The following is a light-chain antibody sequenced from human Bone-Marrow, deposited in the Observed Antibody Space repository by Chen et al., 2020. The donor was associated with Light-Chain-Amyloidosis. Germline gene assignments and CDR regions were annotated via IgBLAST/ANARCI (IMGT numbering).Light chain of an antibody. J-gene: IGKJ4*01. CDR3: QQSDNFPLT. Sequence: DIQMTQSPSSLSASVGDRVTITCQASRDITNSLNWFQQKPGKAPKLLIYDASNLETGVPSRFSGSGSGTDFTFTITSLHPEDFATYYCQQSDNFPLTFGGGTTVDIK. V-gene: IGKV1-33*01. CDR2: DAS. CDR1: RDITNS.